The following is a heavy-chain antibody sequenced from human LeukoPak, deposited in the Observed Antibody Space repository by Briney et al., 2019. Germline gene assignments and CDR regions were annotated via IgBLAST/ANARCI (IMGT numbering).Heavy chain of an antibody. CDR3: ALYGSGSPYYGMDV. V-gene: IGHV3-21*04. Sequence: GGSLRLSCAASGFTFKTYSMNWVRQAPGKGLEWVASISSTSSYLYYTDSVKGRFTISRDNARNSLDLQMNSLRSEDTAVYYCALYGSGSPYYGMDVWGQGTTVTVSS. CDR2: ISSTSSYL. CDR1: GFTFKTYS. J-gene: IGHJ6*02. D-gene: IGHD3-10*01.